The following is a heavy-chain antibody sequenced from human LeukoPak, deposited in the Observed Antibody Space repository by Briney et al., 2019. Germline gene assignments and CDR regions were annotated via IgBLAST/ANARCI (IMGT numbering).Heavy chain of an antibody. CDR2: INHSGST. CDR1: GGSFSGYY. J-gene: IGHJ5*02. Sequence: SETLSLTCAVYGGSFSGYYWSWIRQPPGKGLEWIGEINHSGSTNYNPSLKSRVTISVDTSKNQFSLKLSSVTAADTAVFYCAIHIVVVPAAKKKNWFDPWGQGTLVTVSS. D-gene: IGHD2-2*01. V-gene: IGHV4-34*01. CDR3: AIHIVVVPAAKKKNWFDP.